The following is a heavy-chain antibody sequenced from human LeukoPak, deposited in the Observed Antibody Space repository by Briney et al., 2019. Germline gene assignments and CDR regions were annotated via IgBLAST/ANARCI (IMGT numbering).Heavy chain of an antibody. CDR1: GYTFTSNY. V-gene: IGHV1-46*01. CDR2: ISPSGGST. CDR3: ARSMEWLLPGGDYYMDV. D-gene: IGHD3-3*01. J-gene: IGHJ6*03. Sequence: ASVKVSCKAFGYTFTSNYMHWVRQAPGQGPEWMGVISPSGGSTTYAQKFQGRVTLTRDMSTSTDYLELSSLRSEDTAVYYCARSMEWLLPGGDYYMDVWGKGTTVTVSS.